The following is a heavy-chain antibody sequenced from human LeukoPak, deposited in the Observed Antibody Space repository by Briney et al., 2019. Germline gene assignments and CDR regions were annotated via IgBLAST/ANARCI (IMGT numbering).Heavy chain of an antibody. D-gene: IGHD6-13*01. CDR1: GFTFSSYG. V-gene: IGHV3-21*05. Sequence: SGGSLRLSCAASGFTFSSYGMHWVRQAPGKGLEWVSYISSSGSDIYYADSVKGRFSISRDNSENTLYLQMNGLRADDTAVYSCAKSFTSSSSDYWGQGTLVTVSS. J-gene: IGHJ4*02. CDR3: AKSFTSSSSDY. CDR2: ISSSGSDI.